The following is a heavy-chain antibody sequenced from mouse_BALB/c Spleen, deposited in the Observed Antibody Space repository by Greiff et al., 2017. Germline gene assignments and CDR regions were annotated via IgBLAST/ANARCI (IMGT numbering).Heavy chain of an antibody. CDR1: GFNIKDYY. J-gene: IGHJ3*01. CDR2: IDPENGNT. D-gene: IGHD2-1*01. Sequence: EVQLQQSGAELVRPGALVKLSCKASGFNIKDYYMHWVKQRPEQGLEWIGWIDPENGNTIYDPKFQGKASITADTSSNTAYLQLSSLTSEDTAVYYCARGEWGNQFAYWGQGTLVTVSA. V-gene: IGHV14-1*02. CDR3: ARGEWGNQFAY.